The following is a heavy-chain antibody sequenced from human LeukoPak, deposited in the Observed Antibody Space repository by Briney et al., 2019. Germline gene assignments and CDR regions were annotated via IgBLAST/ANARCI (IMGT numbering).Heavy chain of an antibody. CDR3: ATDRGWRTSGYYLYYFEY. D-gene: IGHD3-3*01. CDR1: GFTFSSYW. CDR2: IKQDGSEK. Sequence: GGSLRLSCAASGFTFSSYWMSWVRQAPGKGLEWVANIKQDGSEKYYVDSVKGRFTISRDNAKNSLYLQMSSLRAEDTAVYYCATDRGWRTSGYYLYYFEYWGQGTLVTYSS. V-gene: IGHV3-7*01. J-gene: IGHJ4*02.